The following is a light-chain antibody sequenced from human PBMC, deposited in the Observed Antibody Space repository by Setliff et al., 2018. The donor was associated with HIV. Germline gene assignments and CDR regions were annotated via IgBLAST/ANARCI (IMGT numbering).Light chain of an antibody. J-gene: IGLJ1*01. V-gene: IGLV2-23*02. Sequence: QSALAQPPSVSGSPGQSIIISCTGTINNIGSYNRVSWYQQRPGTAPKLIIFEVNKRPSGVSNRFSGSKSGSTASLAISGLRADDEGDYYCCSYAGTDTFVVFGTGTKVTVL. CDR2: EVN. CDR1: INNIGSYNR. CDR3: CSYAGTDTFVV.